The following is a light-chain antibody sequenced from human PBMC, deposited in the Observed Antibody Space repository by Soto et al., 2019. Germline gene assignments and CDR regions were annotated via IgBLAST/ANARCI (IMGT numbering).Light chain of an antibody. Sequence: DIQMTQAPSTLSASVGDRVTITCRASQSFSSWLAWYQQKPGKAPTLLIYKPSSLESGVPSRFSGSGSGTDFTLTIRSLQPDDFATYYCQQHNSYTWTSGQGTKVELK. CDR2: KPS. V-gene: IGKV1-5*03. CDR1: QSFSSW. CDR3: QQHNSYTWT. J-gene: IGKJ1*01.